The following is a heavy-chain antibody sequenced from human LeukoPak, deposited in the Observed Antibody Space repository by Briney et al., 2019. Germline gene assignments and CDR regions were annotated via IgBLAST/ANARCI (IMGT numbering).Heavy chain of an antibody. CDR3: ARDSWGVYSFDY. CDR2: IIPIFGTA. CDR1: GGTFSSYA. D-gene: IGHD3-16*01. J-gene: IGHJ4*02. V-gene: IGHV1-69*06. Sequence: VASVKVSCKASGGTFSSYAISWVRQAPGQGLEWMGGIIPIFGTANYAQKFQGRVTITADKSTSTAYMELSSLRSEDTAVYYCARDSWGVYSFDYWGQGTLVTVSS.